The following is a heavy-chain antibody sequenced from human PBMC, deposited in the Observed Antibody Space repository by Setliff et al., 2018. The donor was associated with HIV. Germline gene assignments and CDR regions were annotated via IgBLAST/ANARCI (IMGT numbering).Heavy chain of an antibody. V-gene: IGHV1-46*01. CDR1: GYTFTNYY. CDR2: VNTVGGGA. CDR3: AREGQVVVTAKGFDY. Sequence: ASVKVSCKTSGYTFTNYYMHWMRQAPGQGLEWMGVVNTVGGGASYAQKFQGRLTVTRDTSTSTDYMELSSLRSEDTAVYYCAREGQVVVTAKGFDYWGLGTLVTVSS. D-gene: IGHD2-15*01. J-gene: IGHJ4*02.